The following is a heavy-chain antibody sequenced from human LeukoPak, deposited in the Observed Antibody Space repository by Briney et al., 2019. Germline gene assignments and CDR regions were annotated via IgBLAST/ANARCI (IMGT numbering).Heavy chain of an antibody. CDR2: ISSSSSYI. Sequence: PGGSLRLSCAASGFTFSSYSMNWVRQAPGKGLEWVSSISSSSSYIYYADSVKGRFTISRDNAKNSLYLQMNSLRAEDTAVYYCAREPRRVDFDWLFHTGDLDYWGQGTLVTASS. CDR3: AREPRRVDFDWLFHTGDLDY. V-gene: IGHV3-21*01. CDR1: GFTFSSYS. J-gene: IGHJ4*02. D-gene: IGHD3-9*01.